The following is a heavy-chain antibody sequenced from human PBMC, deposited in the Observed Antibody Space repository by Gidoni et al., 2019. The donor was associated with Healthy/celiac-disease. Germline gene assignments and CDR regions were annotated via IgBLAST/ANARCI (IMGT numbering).Heavy chain of an antibody. Sequence: QVQLVQSGAEVKKPGASVKVSCKAPGYTFTSSAMHWVRQAPGQRLEWMGWINAGNGNTKYSQKFQGRVTITRDTSASTAYMELSSLRSEDTAVYYCARDLWNYYDSSGYLSSWGQGTLVTVSS. CDR1: GYTFTSSA. J-gene: IGHJ4*02. D-gene: IGHD3-22*01. CDR2: INAGNGNT. CDR3: ARDLWNYYDSSGYLSS. V-gene: IGHV1-3*01.